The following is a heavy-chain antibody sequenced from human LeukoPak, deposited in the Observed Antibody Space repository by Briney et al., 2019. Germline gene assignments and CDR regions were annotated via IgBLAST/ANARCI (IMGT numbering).Heavy chain of an antibody. J-gene: IGHJ4*02. D-gene: IGHD3-22*01. CDR3: ARDYKSYYYDSSGYYYHLVDCGY. CDR1: GYTFTSYG. Sequence: ASVKVSCKASGYTFTSYGISWVRQAPGQGLEWMGWVSAYNGNTNYAQKLQGRVTMTTDTSTSTAYMELRSLRSDDTAVYYCARDYKSYYYDSSGYYYHLVDCGYWGQGTLVTVSS. CDR2: VSAYNGNT. V-gene: IGHV1-18*01.